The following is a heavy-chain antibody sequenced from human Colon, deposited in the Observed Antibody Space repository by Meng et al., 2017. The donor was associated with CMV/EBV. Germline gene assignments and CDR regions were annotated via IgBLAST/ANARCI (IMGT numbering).Heavy chain of an antibody. CDR2: ISSSSRDI. V-gene: IGHV3-21*01. CDR1: GFTFTSYA. D-gene: IGHD3-22*01. J-gene: IGHJ4*02. Sequence: GGSLRLSCAASGFTFTSYAMNWVRQAPGKGLEWVSSISSSSRDINYADSVKGRFTISRDNAKNSLYLQMNSLRAEDSGVYYCVRDNARVQGNIPILVVPQGFDYWGQGTVVTVSS. CDR3: VRDNARVQGNIPILVVPQGFDY.